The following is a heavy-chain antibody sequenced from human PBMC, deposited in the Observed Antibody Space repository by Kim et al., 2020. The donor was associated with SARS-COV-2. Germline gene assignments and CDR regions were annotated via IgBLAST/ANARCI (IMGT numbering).Heavy chain of an antibody. CDR3: AKELTFSMGGGFDC. D-gene: IGHD3-16*01. CDR2: VSGGGANT. CDR1: GFTFSTYA. J-gene: IGHJ4*02. V-gene: IGHV3-23*01. Sequence: GGSLRLSCAASGFTFSTYAMGWVRQAPGKGLEWVVSVSGGGANTYYADSVKGRFTISRDNSKNTLYLQMNSLRAEDTAVFYCAKELTFSMGGGFDCWGQGTLVSVSS.